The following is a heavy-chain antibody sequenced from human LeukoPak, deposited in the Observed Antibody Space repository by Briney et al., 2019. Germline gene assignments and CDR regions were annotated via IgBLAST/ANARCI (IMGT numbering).Heavy chain of an antibody. CDR3: ALGELLDP. Sequence: MATETLSLTCTVSGGSISSYYWSWIRQPPGKGLEWIGEINHSGSTNYNPSLKSRVTISVDTSKNQFSLKLSSVTAADTAVYYCALGELLDPWGQGTLVTVSS. CDR2: INHSGST. CDR1: GGSISSYY. V-gene: IGHV4-34*01. J-gene: IGHJ5*02. D-gene: IGHD1-26*01.